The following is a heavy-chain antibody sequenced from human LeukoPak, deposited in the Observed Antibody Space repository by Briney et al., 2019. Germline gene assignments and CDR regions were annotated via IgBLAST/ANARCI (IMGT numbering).Heavy chain of an antibody. CDR1: GGSVTSGNYY. CDR3: AREPPGY. J-gene: IGHJ4*02. V-gene: IGHV4-61*02. CDR2: IYTNGGA. Sequence: SETLSLTCTVSGGSVTSGNYYWNWIRQPAGKGLEWIGRIYTNGGASYNPSLKSRVTISIDASKNQFSLKLSPVTAADTAVYYCAREPPGYWGQGILVTVSS.